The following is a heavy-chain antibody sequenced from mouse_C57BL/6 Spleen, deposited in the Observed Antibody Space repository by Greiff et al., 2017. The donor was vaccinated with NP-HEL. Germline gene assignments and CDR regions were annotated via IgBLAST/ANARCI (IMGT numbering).Heavy chain of an antibody. CDR1: GFTFSDYG. CDR2: ISSGSSTI. Sequence: EVQLVESGGGLVKPGGSLKLSCAASGFTFSDYGMHWVRQAPEKGLEWVAYISSGSSTIYYADKVKGRFTISRDNAKNTLFLQMTSLRSEDTAMYYCAITTVYAMEYWGQGASVTVSS. J-gene: IGHJ4*01. D-gene: IGHD1-1*01. CDR3: AITTVYAMEY. V-gene: IGHV5-17*01.